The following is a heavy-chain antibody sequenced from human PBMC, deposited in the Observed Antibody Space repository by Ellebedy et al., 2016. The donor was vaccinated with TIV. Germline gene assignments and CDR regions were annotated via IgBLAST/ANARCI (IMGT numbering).Heavy chain of an antibody. CDR1: GGSISTGDYY. Sequence: LRLXCTVSGGSISTGDYYWSWVRQAPGKGLEWIGYVYHTGSTYYIPSLRSRVTMSLDRSKNQFSLKLSSVTATDTAVYYCARGVDTAMVRGYYLDYWGQGTLVTVSS. D-gene: IGHD5-18*01. CDR2: VYHTGST. J-gene: IGHJ4*02. V-gene: IGHV4-30-4*01. CDR3: ARGVDTAMVRGYYLDY.